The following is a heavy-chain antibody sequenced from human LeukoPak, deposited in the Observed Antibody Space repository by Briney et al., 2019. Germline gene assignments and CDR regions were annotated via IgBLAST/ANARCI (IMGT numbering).Heavy chain of an antibody. J-gene: IGHJ3*02. CDR3: AATRSCSSTSCYAFDI. V-gene: IGHV3-23*01. CDR2: ISGSGSST. D-gene: IGHD2-2*01. Sequence: PGGSLRLSCAASGFTFSTYAMSWVRQAPGKGLEWVSAISGSGSSTYYADSVKGRFTISRDNSKNTLYLQMNSLRAEDTAVYYCAATRSCSSTSCYAFDIWGQGTMVTVSS. CDR1: GFTFSTYA.